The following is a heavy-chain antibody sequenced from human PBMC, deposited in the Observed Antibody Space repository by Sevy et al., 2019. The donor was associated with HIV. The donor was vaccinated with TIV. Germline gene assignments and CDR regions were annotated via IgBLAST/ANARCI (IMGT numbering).Heavy chain of an antibody. J-gene: IGHJ4*02. CDR3: ARAPLVPEAADY. D-gene: IGHD2-2*01. CDR2: IKQDGSET. CDR1: GFTFNSYW. V-gene: IGHV3-7*01. Sequence: GGSLRLSCAASGFTFNSYWMSWVRQAPGKGLEWLANIKQDGSETKYVDSVKGRFTISRDNAKNSLYLQMNSLRAEDTAVYYCARAPLVPEAADYWGQGILVTVSS.